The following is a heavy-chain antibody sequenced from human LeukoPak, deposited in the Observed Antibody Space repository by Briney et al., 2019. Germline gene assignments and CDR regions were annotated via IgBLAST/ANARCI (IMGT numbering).Heavy chain of an antibody. CDR1: GFTFNNYN. V-gene: IGHV3-21*01. CDR3: AKDPPSFHH. CDR2: ISSSSTYI. Sequence: GGSLRLSCAASGFTFNNYNMNWVRQAPGKGLEWVSSISSSSTYIYYADSVKGRFTISRDNAKNSLYLQMNSLRAEDTAIYYCAKDPPSFHHWGQGTLVTVSS. J-gene: IGHJ1*01.